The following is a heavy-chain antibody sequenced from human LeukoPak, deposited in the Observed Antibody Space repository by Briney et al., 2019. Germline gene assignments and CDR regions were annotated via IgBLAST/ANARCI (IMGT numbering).Heavy chain of an antibody. CDR3: ARSTSSEYDIYHFDY. Sequence: PGRSLRLSCAVSGFTFSSCGMHWVRQAPGKGLEWVSVIQYDGNEKYYADSVKGRFTISRDNSKNTLYLQMNSLRAEDTAVYYCARSTSSEYDIYHFDYWGQGTLVTVSS. CDR2: IQYDGNEK. D-gene: IGHD3-9*01. CDR1: GFTFSSCG. V-gene: IGHV3-33*01. J-gene: IGHJ4*02.